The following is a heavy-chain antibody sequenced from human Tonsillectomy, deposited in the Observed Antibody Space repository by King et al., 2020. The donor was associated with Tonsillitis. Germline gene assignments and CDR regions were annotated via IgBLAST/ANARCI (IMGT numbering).Heavy chain of an antibody. Sequence: VQLVESGGGVVQPGRSLRVSCAASAFTFTSYGMHWLRQAPGKGLEWVAVISNDGGNKNYADSVKGRFTISRDNYKNTLYLQMNSLRAEDTAVYYCAKDQFPMERGGNFGYWGQGTLGTGSS. J-gene: IGHJ4*02. CDR3: AKDQFPMERGGNFGY. CDR2: ISNDGGNK. D-gene: IGHD3-10*01. V-gene: IGHV3-30*18. CDR1: AFTFTSYG.